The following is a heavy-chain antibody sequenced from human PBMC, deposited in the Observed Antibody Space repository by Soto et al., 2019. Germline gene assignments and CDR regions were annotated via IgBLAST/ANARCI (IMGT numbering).Heavy chain of an antibody. CDR3: VREGTGWNSRGSFDF. Sequence: GGSLRLSCAASGFTFSNYAMNWVRQAPGEGLECVSVISGSGGSAYYADSVQGRFTISRDNSKNTLYMQMNSLRDEDKAIYYCVREGTGWNSRGSFDFWGRGTMVTVSS. V-gene: IGHV3-23*01. CDR2: ISGSGGSA. D-gene: IGHD6-19*01. CDR1: GFTFSNYA. J-gene: IGHJ3*01.